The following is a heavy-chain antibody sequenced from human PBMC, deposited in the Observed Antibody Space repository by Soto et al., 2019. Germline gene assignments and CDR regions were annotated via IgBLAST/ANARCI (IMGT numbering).Heavy chain of an antibody. Sequence: PSETLSLSCTVSGGSISSDNCLWGWIRQPSGKGLEWIGNIYYRGTTYYNPSLKSRVTISVDTSKNQFSLKLSSVTAADTAVYYCARRMEDSNGKSLDYWALGTLVTVS. CDR2: IYYRGTT. CDR1: GGSISSDNCL. V-gene: IGHV4-39*01. D-gene: IGHD3-22*01. CDR3: ARRMEDSNGKSLDY. J-gene: IGHJ4*02.